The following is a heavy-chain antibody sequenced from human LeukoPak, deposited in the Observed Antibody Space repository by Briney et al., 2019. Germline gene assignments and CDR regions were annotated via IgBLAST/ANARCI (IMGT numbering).Heavy chain of an antibody. Sequence: KPSETLSLTCTVSGGSISSYYWSWIRQPPGKGLEWIGYIYYSGSTNYNPSLKSRVTISVDTSKNQFSLKLSSVTAADTAVYYCARGVVVADTHFGWFDPWGQGTLVTVSS. CDR1: GGSISSYY. V-gene: IGHV4-59*01. J-gene: IGHJ5*02. CDR3: ARGVVVADTHFGWFDP. D-gene: IGHD2-15*01. CDR2: IYYSGST.